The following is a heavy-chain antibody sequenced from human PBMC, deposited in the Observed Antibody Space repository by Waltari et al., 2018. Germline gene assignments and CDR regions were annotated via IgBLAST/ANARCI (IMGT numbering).Heavy chain of an antibody. V-gene: IGHV4-4*02. CDR1: GGSISSSNW. CDR2: IYHSGST. J-gene: IGHJ6*02. CDR3: AREAGTTTFASDHYYYYGMDV. D-gene: IGHD1-1*01. Sequence: QVQLQESGPGLVKPSGTLSLTCAVSGGSISSSNWWSWVRQPPGKGLEWIGEIYHSGSTNYNPSLKSRVTISVDKAKNQFSLKLSSVTAADTAVYYCAREAGTTTFASDHYYYYGMDVWGQGTTVTVSS.